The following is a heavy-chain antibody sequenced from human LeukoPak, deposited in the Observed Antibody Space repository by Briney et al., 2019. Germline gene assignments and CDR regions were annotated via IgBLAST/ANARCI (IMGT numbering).Heavy chain of an antibody. CDR3: ARIAEYDDAFDI. CDR1: GGTFSSYA. Sequence: ASVKVSCKASGGTFSSYAISWVRQAPGQGLEWMGWINPNSGGTNYAQKFQGRVTMTRDTSISTAYMELSRLRSDDTAVYYCARIAEYDDAFDIWGQGTMVTVSS. V-gene: IGHV1-2*02. D-gene: IGHD1-1*01. CDR2: INPNSGGT. J-gene: IGHJ3*02.